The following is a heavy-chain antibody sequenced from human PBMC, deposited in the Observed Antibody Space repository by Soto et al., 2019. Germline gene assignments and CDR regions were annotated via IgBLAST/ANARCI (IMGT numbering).Heavy chain of an antibody. CDR3: ARSPTTLFRVVSIPTHYYSEMEV. D-gene: IGHD3-3*01. CDR2: SRPILGIR. CDR1: GAPFNRYA. V-gene: IGHV1-69*10. Sequence: SEEVSCKASGAPFNRYAMSWVRHAPGQWLELMVGSRPILGIRNDAQRLQGRVTITPDESTGTVYLELSSLRSDDPGVYYCARSPTTLFRVVSIPTHYYSEMEVWDQGPTV. J-gene: IGHJ6*02.